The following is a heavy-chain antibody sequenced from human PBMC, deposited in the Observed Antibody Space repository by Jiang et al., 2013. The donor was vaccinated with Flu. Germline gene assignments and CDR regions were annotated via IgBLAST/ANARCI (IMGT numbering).Heavy chain of an antibody. CDR1: GGSFSGYY. Sequence: LLKPSETLSLTCAVYGGSFSGYYWSWIRQPPGKGLEWIGEINHSGSTNYNPSLKSRVTISVDTSKNQFSLKLSSVTAADTAVYYCARGPQDGGYFDYWGQGTLVTVSS. D-gene: IGHD3-16*01. CDR3: ARGPQDGGYFDY. V-gene: IGHV4-34*01. CDR2: INHSGST. J-gene: IGHJ4*02.